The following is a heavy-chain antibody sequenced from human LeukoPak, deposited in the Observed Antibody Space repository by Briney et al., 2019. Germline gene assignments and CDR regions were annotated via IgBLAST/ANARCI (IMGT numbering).Heavy chain of an antibody. CDR2: ISNNGVNT. Sequence: GGSLRLSCAASGFTFPNYAMSWVRQAPGKGLEWVSGISNNGVNTYYADSVKGRFTISRDNSKNTLYLQMNSLRAEDTAVYYCAKKFYYGSGTFVFYFDYWGQGTLVTVSS. CDR1: GFTFPNYA. D-gene: IGHD3-10*01. CDR3: AKKFYYGSGTFVFYFDY. J-gene: IGHJ4*02. V-gene: IGHV3-23*01.